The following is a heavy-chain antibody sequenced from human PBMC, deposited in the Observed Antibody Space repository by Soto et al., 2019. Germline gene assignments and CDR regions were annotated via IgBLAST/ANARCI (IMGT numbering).Heavy chain of an antibody. J-gene: IGHJ4*02. V-gene: IGHV3-23*01. D-gene: IGHD6-19*01. CDR1: GFTFSSYA. CDR2: ISGSGGST. CDR3: AKDTRQWLVSFDY. Sequence: GGSLRLSCAASGFTFSSYAMSWVRQAPGKGLERVSAISGSGGSTYYEDSVKGRFTISRDNSKNTLYLQMNSLGAEDTAVYYCAKDTRQWLVSFDYWGQGTLVTVSS.